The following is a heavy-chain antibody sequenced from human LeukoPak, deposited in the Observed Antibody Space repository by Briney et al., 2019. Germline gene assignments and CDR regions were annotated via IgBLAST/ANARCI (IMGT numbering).Heavy chain of an antibody. CDR3: ARAGNLSFDY. D-gene: IGHD4-23*01. V-gene: IGHV4-61*01. Sequence: SETLSLTCTVSGFSVTTDSYCWGWIRQPPGKGLEWIGYDYCGGNTNYDPSLKRRVTISVDTSKNQFSLTLTSVTAADTAVYFCARAGNLSFDYWGQGTLVTVSS. CDR2: DYCGGNT. J-gene: IGHJ4*02. CDR1: GFSVTTDSYC.